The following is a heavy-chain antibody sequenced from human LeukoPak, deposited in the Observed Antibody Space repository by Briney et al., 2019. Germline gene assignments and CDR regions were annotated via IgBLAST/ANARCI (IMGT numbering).Heavy chain of an antibody. J-gene: IGHJ4*02. D-gene: IGHD3-10*01. Sequence: ASVKVSCKASGYTFTSYGISWVRQAPGQGLEWMGWISAYSGNTNYAQKLQGRVTMTTDTSTSTAYMELRSLRSDDTAVYYCAREVPYYYGSGSYSFDYWGQGTLVTVSS. CDR2: ISAYSGNT. CDR3: AREVPYYYGSGSYSFDY. CDR1: GYTFTSYG. V-gene: IGHV1-18*01.